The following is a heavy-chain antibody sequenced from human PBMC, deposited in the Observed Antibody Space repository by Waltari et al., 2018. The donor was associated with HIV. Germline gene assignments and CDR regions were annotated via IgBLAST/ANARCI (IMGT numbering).Heavy chain of an antibody. Sequence: EVQLAESGGGLVRPGGSLSLSCKASGFTFYSYGMNWVRQVAGRGLEWVGGLNWDGGKRSYADSVKFRCTSSRDNSNNSLSLHIIKVKVDYTASYFCTRAWAWGWEIPGTFDLWGPGTTVIVSS. V-gene: IGHV3-20*04. D-gene: IGHD7-27*01. CDR1: GFTFYSYG. CDR2: LNWDGGKR. J-gene: IGHJ3*01. CDR3: TRAWAWGWEIPGTFDL.